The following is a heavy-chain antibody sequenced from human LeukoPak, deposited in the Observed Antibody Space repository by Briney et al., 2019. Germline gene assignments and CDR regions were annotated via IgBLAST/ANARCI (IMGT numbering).Heavy chain of an antibody. D-gene: IGHD2-21*01. Sequence: PSETLPLTCTVSDDSISTNSYYWSWIRQPPGKGLECIGTLHFSGTPYYSPSLNSRISISVDTSKKQFSLKLRSVTATDTAVYYCTRGGDPYKVGNFWGQGTLVTVSS. J-gene: IGHJ4*02. CDR1: DDSISTNSYY. CDR3: TRGGDPYKVGNF. CDR2: LHFSGTP. V-gene: IGHV4-39*01.